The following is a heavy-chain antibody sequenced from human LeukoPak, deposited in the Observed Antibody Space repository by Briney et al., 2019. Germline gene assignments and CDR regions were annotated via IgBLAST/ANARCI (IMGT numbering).Heavy chain of an antibody. V-gene: IGHV1-69*05. CDR1: GGTFSSYA. D-gene: IGHD3-10*01. CDR3: ARGDYYGSGTYYKKTVDY. J-gene: IGHJ4*02. Sequence: SVKFSCKASGGTFSSYAISWVRQAPGQGLEWMGGIIPIFGTANYAQKFQGRVTITTDESTSTAYMELSSLRSDDTAVYYCARGDYYGSGTYYKKTVDYWGQGTLVTVSS. CDR2: IIPIFGTA.